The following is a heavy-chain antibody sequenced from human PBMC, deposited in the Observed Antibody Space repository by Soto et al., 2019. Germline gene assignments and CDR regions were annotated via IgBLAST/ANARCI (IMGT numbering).Heavy chain of an antibody. D-gene: IGHD1-1*01. V-gene: IGHV3-23*01. CDR3: ATEGAKTTWNFDY. Sequence: GGSLRLSCAASGFTFGTYAMNWVRQAPGKGLEWVSTITDVGDPTYYADSVRGRFIISRDDSRKTVSLDMNSLRGEDSAVYYCATEGAKTTWNFDYWGQGTVVTVSS. J-gene: IGHJ4*02. CDR1: GFTFGTYA. CDR2: ITDVGDPT.